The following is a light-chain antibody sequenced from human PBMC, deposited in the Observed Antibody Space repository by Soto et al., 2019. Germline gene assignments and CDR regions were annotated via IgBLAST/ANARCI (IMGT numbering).Light chain of an antibody. CDR1: QTISSTY. CDR3: QKYRSPALT. V-gene: IGKV3-20*01. Sequence: EIVVTQSPGTLSLSPGERATLSCRAAQTISSTYLAWYQQKGGQPPKLLIYGTSTRATGIPDRFSGSGSGTDFSLTISRLEPEDVAVYYCQKYRSPALTFGGGTKVEI. J-gene: IGKJ4*01. CDR2: GTS.